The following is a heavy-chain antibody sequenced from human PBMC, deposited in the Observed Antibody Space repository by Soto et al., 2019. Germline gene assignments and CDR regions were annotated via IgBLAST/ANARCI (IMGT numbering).Heavy chain of an antibody. Sequence: PSETLSLTCTVSGGSISSYYWSWIRQPPGKGLEWIGYIYYSGSTNYNPSLKSRVTISVDTSKNQFSLKLSSVTAADTAVYYCVRATYYDFWSGYFAPRMDVWGKGTTVTVSS. V-gene: IGHV4-59*01. CDR1: GGSISSYY. J-gene: IGHJ6*04. CDR2: IYYSGST. D-gene: IGHD3-3*01. CDR3: VRATYYDFWSGYFAPRMDV.